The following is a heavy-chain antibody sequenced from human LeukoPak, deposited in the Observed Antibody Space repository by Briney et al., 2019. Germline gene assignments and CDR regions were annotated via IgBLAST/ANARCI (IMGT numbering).Heavy chain of an antibody. CDR3: ARMSVAGIPHPIKYYFDY. CDR2: INPNSGDT. V-gene: IGHV1-2*02. J-gene: IGHJ4*02. CDR1: GYTFTSYY. Sequence: ASVKVSCKASGYTFTSYYMHWVRQAPGQGLEWMGWINPNSGDTNYAQKFQGRVTMTRDTSTSTVYMELSSLRSEDTAVYYCARMSVAGIPHPIKYYFDYWGQGTLVTVSS. D-gene: IGHD6-19*01.